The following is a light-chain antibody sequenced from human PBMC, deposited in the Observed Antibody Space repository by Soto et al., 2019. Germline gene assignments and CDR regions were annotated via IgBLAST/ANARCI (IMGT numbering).Light chain of an antibody. CDR2: AAS. J-gene: IGKJ1*01. CDR3: QKTWV. Sequence: DIQMTQSPSSLSASVGDRVTITCRASQGISNYLAWYQQKPGKVPKLLIYAASTLQSGVPSRFSGSGSGTDFTLTISGLQHEDVATYCCQKTWVFGQGANVEI. V-gene: IGKV1-27*01. CDR1: QGISNY.